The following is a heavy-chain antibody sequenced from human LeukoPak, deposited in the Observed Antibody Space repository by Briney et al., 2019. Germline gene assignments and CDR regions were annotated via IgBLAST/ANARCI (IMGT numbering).Heavy chain of an antibody. V-gene: IGHV3-74*01. CDR2: ISYDGGDP. D-gene: IGHD6-13*01. Sequence: GGSLRLSCAASGFTFSSYWMHWVRQAPGKGLVWVSRISYDGGDPSYADSVKGRFTISRDNAKNTLYLQMNSLRAEDTAVYYCARGSSSWPDYWGQGTLVTVSS. CDR3: ARGSSSWPDY. CDR1: GFTFSSYW. J-gene: IGHJ4*02.